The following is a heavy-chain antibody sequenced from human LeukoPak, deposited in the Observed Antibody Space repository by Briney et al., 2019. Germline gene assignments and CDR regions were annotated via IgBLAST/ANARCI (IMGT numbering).Heavy chain of an antibody. Sequence: SETLSLTCSVSGGSIRSSYWNWIRQSPGKGLEWLGYIYYSGGTNYNPSLKGRVTLSIDMSKNQFSLRLTSVTAADTAVYYCARDSMYSTNYFDPWGQGTLVTVSS. J-gene: IGHJ5*02. CDR1: GGSIRSSY. CDR3: ARDSMYSTNYFDP. CDR2: IYYSGGT. V-gene: IGHV4-59*01. D-gene: IGHD2-8*01.